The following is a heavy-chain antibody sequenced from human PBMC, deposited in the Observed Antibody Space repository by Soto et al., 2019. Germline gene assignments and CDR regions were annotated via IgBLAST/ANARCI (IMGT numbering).Heavy chain of an antibody. Sequence: QVQLVQSGAEVKKPGASVKVSCKASGYTFTSYYMHWVRHAPGQGLEWMGIINPSGGSTSYAQKFQGRVTMTRDTSTSTVYMELSRLRSEDTAVYYCARVALYSSGWYSFDPWGQGTLVTVSS. J-gene: IGHJ5*02. CDR1: GYTFTSYY. V-gene: IGHV1-46*01. CDR2: INPSGGST. D-gene: IGHD6-19*01. CDR3: ARVALYSSGWYSFDP.